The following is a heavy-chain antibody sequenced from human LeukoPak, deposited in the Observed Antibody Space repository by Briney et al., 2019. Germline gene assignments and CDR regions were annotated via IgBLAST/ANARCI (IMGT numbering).Heavy chain of an antibody. D-gene: IGHD5-12*01. Sequence: ASVKVSCKASGYTFTGYYMHWVRQSPGQGLEWMGWINPNSGGTNYAQKFQGRVTMTRDTSISTAYMELSRLRSDDTAVYYCARVSDIVATKVDYWGQGTLVTVSS. CDR1: GYTFTGYY. CDR3: ARVSDIVATKVDY. V-gene: IGHV1-2*02. CDR2: INPNSGGT. J-gene: IGHJ4*02.